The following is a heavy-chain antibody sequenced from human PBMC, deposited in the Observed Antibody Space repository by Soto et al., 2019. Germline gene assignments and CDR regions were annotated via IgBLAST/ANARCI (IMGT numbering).Heavy chain of an antibody. CDR2: LTAYDGKR. Sequence: QVQMVQSGAEVKKTGASVKVSCKTSGYTFTTFGINWVRQAPGQGIEWMGCLTAYDGKRNFAQKFQDRLTMTIDITASTGYMELRGLGSDDTAVYFCARGLTYDDFDYWGRGTQVAVSS. CDR3: ARGLTYDDFDY. CDR1: GYTFTTFG. D-gene: IGHD3-22*01. V-gene: IGHV1-18*01. J-gene: IGHJ4*02.